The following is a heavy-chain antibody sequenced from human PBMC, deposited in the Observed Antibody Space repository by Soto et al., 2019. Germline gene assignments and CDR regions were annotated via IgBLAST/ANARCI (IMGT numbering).Heavy chain of an antibody. D-gene: IGHD6-19*01. V-gene: IGHV3-9*01. Sequence: GGSLRLSCAASGFTFDDYAMHWVRQAPGKGLEWVSGISWNSGSIGYADSVKGRFTISRDNAKNSLYLQMSSLRAEDTALYYCAKAARYSSGPDAFDIWGQGTMVTVSS. CDR2: ISWNSGSI. CDR3: AKAARYSSGPDAFDI. J-gene: IGHJ3*02. CDR1: GFTFDDYA.